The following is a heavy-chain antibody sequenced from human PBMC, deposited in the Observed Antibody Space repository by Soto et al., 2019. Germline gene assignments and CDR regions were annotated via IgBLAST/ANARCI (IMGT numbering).Heavy chain of an antibody. CDR2: IIPIFGTA. CDR1: GGTFSSYA. V-gene: IGHV1-69*01. D-gene: IGHD6-19*01. Sequence: QVQLVQSGAEVKKPGSSVKVSCKASGGTFSSYAISWVRQAPGQGLEWMGGIIPIFGTANYAQKFQGRVTITGDESTSTAYLELSSLRSEDTAVDYCAREENSSGWSGFRAVGGGYWYFDLWGRGTLVTVSS. CDR3: AREENSSGWSGFRAVGGGYWYFDL. J-gene: IGHJ2*01.